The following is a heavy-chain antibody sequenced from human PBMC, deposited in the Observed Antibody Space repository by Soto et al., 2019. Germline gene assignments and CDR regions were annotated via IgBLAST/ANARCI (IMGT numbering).Heavy chain of an antibody. J-gene: IGHJ4*02. CDR2: INPNSGGT. CDR1: GYTFTGYY. V-gene: IGHV1-2*04. CDR3: ARTSQYYYDSSGYLSFDY. D-gene: IGHD3-22*01. Sequence: ASVKVSCKASGYTFTGYYMHWVRQAPGQGLEWMGWINPNSGGTNYAQKFQGWVTMTRDTSISTAYMELSRLRSDDTAVYYCARTSQYYYDSSGYLSFDYWGQGTLVTVS.